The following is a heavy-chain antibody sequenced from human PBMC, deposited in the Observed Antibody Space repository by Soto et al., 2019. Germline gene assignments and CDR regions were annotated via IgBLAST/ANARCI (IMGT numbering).Heavy chain of an antibody. V-gene: IGHV4-4*07. Sequence: PSETLSLTCTVSGGSISSYYWSWIRQPAGKGLEWIGRISTTETTNYNPSLKSRVSMSLETSKSQVSLKLSSVTAADAAVYYCAGNIAAAGRRYYGMDVWGQGPTVTV. J-gene: IGHJ6*02. CDR3: AGNIAAAGRRYYGMDV. CDR2: ISTTETT. D-gene: IGHD6-13*01. CDR1: GGSISSYY.